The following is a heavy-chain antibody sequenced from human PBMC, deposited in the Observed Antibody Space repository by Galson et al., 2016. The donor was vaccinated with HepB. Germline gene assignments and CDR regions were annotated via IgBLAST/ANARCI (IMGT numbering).Heavy chain of an antibody. V-gene: IGHV3-7*01. J-gene: IGHJ5*02. CDR2: IKNDGSKN. CDR3: ARGDCSRSTCYVIWFDP. CDR1: GFTFSNYW. Sequence: SLRLSCATSGFTFSNYWMSWVRQAPGKGLEWVANIKNDGSKNSYVDSVKGRFPTSRDNGKNSLYQQMGSLRAEDTAVYYCARGDCSRSTCYVIWFDPWGQGTLVTVSS. D-gene: IGHD2-2*01.